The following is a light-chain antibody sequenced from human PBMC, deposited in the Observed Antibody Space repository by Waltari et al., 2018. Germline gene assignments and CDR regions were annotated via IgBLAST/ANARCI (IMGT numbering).Light chain of an antibody. CDR2: QNN. V-gene: IGLV3-1*01. J-gene: IGLJ2*01. Sequence: SYEVTQPPPVSVSPGQTASLFCSGENLGHKYTSWYQQKTGQSPLLVMHQNNVRPSGIPERFSGSSSGNTATLTISGTQAMDEAVYFCQTWDLITVTFGGGTKLTVL. CDR1: NLGHKY. CDR3: QTWDLITVT.